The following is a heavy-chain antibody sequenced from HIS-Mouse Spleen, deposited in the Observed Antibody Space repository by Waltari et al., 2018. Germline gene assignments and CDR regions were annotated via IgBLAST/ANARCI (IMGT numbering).Heavy chain of an antibody. Sequence: QLQLQESGPGLVKPSETLSLTCTVPGGSISSSSYSWGWLRRPPGKGLEWIGSIYYSGSTYYNPSLKSRVTISVDTSKNQFSLKLSSVTAADTAVYYCAREIPYSSSWYDWYFDLWGRGTLVTVSS. CDR1: GGSISSSSYS. J-gene: IGHJ2*01. CDR2: IYYSGST. V-gene: IGHV4-39*07. D-gene: IGHD6-13*01. CDR3: AREIPYSSSWYDWYFDL.